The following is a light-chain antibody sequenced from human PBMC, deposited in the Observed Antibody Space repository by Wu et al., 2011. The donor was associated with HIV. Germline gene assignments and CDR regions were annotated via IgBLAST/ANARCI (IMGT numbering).Light chain of an antibody. CDR2: GAS. CDR1: QSVNNY. V-gene: IGKV3-20*01. Sequence: EIVLTQSPATLSLSPGERATLSCRASQSVNNYLAWYQQKTGQAPRLLIYGASSRATGIPDRFSGSGSGTDFTLTISRLEPEDFAVYYCQQYGGAPFTFGGGDQNGDQ. CDR3: QQYGGAPFT. J-gene: IGKJ4*01.